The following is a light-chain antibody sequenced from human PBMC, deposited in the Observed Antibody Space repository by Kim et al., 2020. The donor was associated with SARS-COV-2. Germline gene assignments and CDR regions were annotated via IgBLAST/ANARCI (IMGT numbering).Light chain of an antibody. Sequence: LAPGERATHACRASQSVSNYLAWYQQKPGQAPRRLMYDPFNRATGIPARFSGSGSGTDFTLTISSLEPEDFAVYYCQHHSNWPLTFGGGTKVDIK. CDR2: DPF. V-gene: IGKV3-11*01. CDR1: QSVSNY. J-gene: IGKJ4*01. CDR3: QHHSNWPLT.